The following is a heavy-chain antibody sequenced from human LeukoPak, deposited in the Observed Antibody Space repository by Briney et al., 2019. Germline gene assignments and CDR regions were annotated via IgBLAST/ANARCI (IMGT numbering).Heavy chain of an antibody. J-gene: IGHJ1*01. V-gene: IGHV3-23*01. Sequence: TGGSLRLSCAGSGFTFSSYAMSWVRQAPGKGLEWVSAISGSGGSTYYADSVKGRFTISRDNSKNTLYLQMNSLRAEDTAVYYCATYSSLNRREFQYWGQGTLLTVSS. CDR2: ISGSGGST. CDR1: GFTFSSYA. D-gene: IGHD3-22*01. CDR3: ATYSSLNRREFQY.